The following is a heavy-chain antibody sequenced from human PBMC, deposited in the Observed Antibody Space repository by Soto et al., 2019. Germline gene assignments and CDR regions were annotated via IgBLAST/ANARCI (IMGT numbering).Heavy chain of an antibody. CDR3: ARGGAVAGTDWLYP. Sequence: PSETLSLTCTVSGGPISSYYWSWIRQPAGKGLEWIGRIYTSGSTNYNPSLKSRVTMSVDTSKNQFSLKLSSVTAADTAVYYCARGGAVAGTDWLYPPGQRTLVTVSS. CDR2: IYTSGST. CDR1: GGPISSYY. J-gene: IGHJ5*02. V-gene: IGHV4-4*07. D-gene: IGHD6-19*01.